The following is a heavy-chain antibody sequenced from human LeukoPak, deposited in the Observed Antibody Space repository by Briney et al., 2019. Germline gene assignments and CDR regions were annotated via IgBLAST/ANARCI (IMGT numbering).Heavy chain of an antibody. CDR2: IHTSGST. Sequence: SETLSLTCTVSGGSITSYYWTYIRQPAGKGLEWIGRIHTSGSTNYNPSLKSRVTMSVDTSKNQFSLNLSSVTAADTAMYYCAREFSGTSVAARVFDSWGQGTLVTVSS. CDR3: AREFSGTSVAARVFDS. V-gene: IGHV4-4*07. D-gene: IGHD6-6*01. J-gene: IGHJ4*02. CDR1: GGSITSYY.